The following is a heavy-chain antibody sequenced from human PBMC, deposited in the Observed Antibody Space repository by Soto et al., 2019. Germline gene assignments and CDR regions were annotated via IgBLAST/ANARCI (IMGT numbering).Heavy chain of an antibody. V-gene: IGHV3-23*01. J-gene: IGHJ4*02. CDR1: GFTVGSNY. CDR2: ISGSGGGT. CDR3: ARESDH. Sequence: GGSLRLSCAASGFTVGSNYMSWVRQAPGKGLEWVSTISGSGGGTYYADSMRGRFTISRDNSKNTLYLQMYSLRVEDTAVYYCARESDHWGQGTLVTVSS.